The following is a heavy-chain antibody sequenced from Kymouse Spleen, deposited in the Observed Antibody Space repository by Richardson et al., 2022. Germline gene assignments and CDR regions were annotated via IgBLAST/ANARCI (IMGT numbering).Heavy chain of an antibody. CDR1: GFTFSSYG. V-gene: IGHV3-30*18. D-gene: IGHD3-10*01. J-gene: IGHJ6*02. Sequence: QVQLVESGGGVVQPGRSLRLSCAASGFTFSSYGMHWVRQAPGKGLEWVAVISYDGSNKYYADSVKGRFTISRDNSKNTLYLQMNSLRAEDSLLLWFGELLLLLLRYGRLGPRDHGHRLL. CDR2: ISYDGSNK. CDR3: GELLLLLLRYGR.